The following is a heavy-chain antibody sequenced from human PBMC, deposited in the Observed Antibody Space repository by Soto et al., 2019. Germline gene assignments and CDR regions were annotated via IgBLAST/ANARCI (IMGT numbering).Heavy chain of an antibody. CDR1: GFTFSSYG. J-gene: IGHJ3*02. CDR3: AKGSTDYLGDAFDI. Sequence: GGSLRLSCAASGFTFSSYGMHWVRQAPGKGLEWVAVISYDGSNKYYADSVKGRFTISRDNSKNTLYLQMNSLRAEDTAVYYCAKGSTDYLGDAFDIWGQGTMVTVSS. V-gene: IGHV3-30*18. D-gene: IGHD5-12*01. CDR2: ISYDGSNK.